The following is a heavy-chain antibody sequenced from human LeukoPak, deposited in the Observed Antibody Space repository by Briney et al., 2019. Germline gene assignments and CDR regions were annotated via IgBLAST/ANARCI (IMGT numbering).Heavy chain of an antibody. Sequence: GGSLRLSCAASGFTVSRNYMNWVRQAPGKGLEWVSVIYSGGSTYYVDSVKGRFTISRDNSKNTLYLQMSSLRAEDTAVYYCARGYAFDIWGQGTMVTVSS. CDR2: IYSGGST. J-gene: IGHJ3*02. CDR3: ARGYAFDI. V-gene: IGHV3-53*01. CDR1: GFTVSRNY.